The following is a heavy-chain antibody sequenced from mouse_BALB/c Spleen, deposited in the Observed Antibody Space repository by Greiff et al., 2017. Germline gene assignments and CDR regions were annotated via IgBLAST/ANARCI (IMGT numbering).Heavy chain of an antibody. V-gene: IGHV1S56*01. CDR3: ARSALLRLRSLGDFDV. J-gene: IGHJ1*01. CDR2: IYPGDGST. D-gene: IGHD1-2*01. Sequence: VKLMESGPELVKPGALVKISCKASGYTFTSYDINWVKQRPGQGLEWIGWIYPGDGSTKYNEKFKGKATLTADKSSSTAYMQLSSLTSEDSAVYYCARSALLRLRSLGDFDVWGAGTTVTVSS. CDR1: GYTFTSYD.